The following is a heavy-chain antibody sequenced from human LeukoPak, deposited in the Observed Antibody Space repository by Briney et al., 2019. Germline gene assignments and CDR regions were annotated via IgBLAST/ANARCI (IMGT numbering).Heavy chain of an antibody. Sequence: SETLSLTCTVSGGSISSYYWSWIRQPPGKGLEWIGYIHYSGSTNYNPSLKSRLTISVETSKNQFPLKLSSVTAADTAVFYCARGYYYASGSYQNWFDPWGQGTLVTVSS. CDR1: GGSISSYY. CDR3: ARGYYYASGSYQNWFDP. CDR2: IHYSGST. D-gene: IGHD3-10*01. V-gene: IGHV4-59*12. J-gene: IGHJ5*02.